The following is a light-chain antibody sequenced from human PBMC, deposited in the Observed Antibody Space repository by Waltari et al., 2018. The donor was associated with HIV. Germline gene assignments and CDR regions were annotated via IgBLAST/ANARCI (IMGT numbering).Light chain of an antibody. CDR2: DSS. V-gene: IGKV3-15*01. CDR3: QQYSDWPRA. CDR1: QSVSTY. J-gene: IGKJ1*01. Sequence: EIVGTQFPAALSVSPGERASLSCTVSQSVSTYLAWYHQVPGQAPRLLISDSSNRATGVPDRFSGSGSGTHFILTISSLQSEDSGVYYCQQYSDWPRAFGLGTKVEV.